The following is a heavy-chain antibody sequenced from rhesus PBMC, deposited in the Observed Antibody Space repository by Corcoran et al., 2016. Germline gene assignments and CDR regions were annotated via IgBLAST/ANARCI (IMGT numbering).Heavy chain of an antibody. J-gene: IGHJ5-2*02. V-gene: IGHV1-111*02. Sequence: EVQLVQSGAEVKKPGASVKISCKASGYTFTDYYLHWVRQAPGKGLGWMGRVDPADGEAKHAQKFQARVPITADTSTDTAYMELSSLRSEDTAVYYCAKDLVWNALDVWGRGVLVTVSS. CDR3: AKDLVWNALDV. D-gene: IGHD2-39*01. CDR2: VDPADGEA. CDR1: GYTFTDYY.